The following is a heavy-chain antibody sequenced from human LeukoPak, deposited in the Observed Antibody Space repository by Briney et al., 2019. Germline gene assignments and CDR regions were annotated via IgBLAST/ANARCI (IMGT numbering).Heavy chain of an antibody. J-gene: IGHJ4*02. V-gene: IGHV3-11*01. CDR1: GFTFSDYY. CDR3: ARDRKNSYGHEFDY. D-gene: IGHD5-18*01. CDR2: ISSSGSIT. Sequence: GGSLRLSCAASGFTFSDYYMSWIRQAPGKGLEWVSYISSSGSITDYADSVKGRFTISRDNAKNSLYPQMNSLRAEDTAVYYCARDRKNSYGHEFDYWGQGTLVTVSS.